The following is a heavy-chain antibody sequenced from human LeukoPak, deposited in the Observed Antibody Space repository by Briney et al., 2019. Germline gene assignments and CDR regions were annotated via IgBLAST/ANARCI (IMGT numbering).Heavy chain of an antibody. J-gene: IGHJ1*01. CDR3: ASDIDDFNTQPPIFQH. CDR2: VSYDGSRK. Sequence: PGGSLRLSCAASGFIFSSYPMHWVRQAPGKGLDWVAFVSYDGSRKYYADSVKGRFTISRDNSKNTLYLQMNSLRGEDTAIYYCASDIDDFNTQPPIFQHWGPGTLVAVSS. V-gene: IGHV3-30*04. CDR1: GFIFSSYP. D-gene: IGHD5-24*01.